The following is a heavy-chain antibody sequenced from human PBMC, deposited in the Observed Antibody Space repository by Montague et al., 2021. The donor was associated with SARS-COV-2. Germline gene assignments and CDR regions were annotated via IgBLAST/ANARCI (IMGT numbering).Heavy chain of an antibody. V-gene: IGHV4-4*07. CDR2: VNTSGTT. D-gene: IGHD3-10*01. Sequence: SETLSLTCAVSGGSITGFSWSWVRQPAGKGLEWIGCVNTSGTTNYSPSLKSRVTISLDTSKNQFSLNLNSVTAADTAVYYCARGRYGPFAFDFWGQGTLVTVSS. CDR1: GGSITGFS. J-gene: IGHJ4*02. CDR3: ARGRYGPFAFDF.